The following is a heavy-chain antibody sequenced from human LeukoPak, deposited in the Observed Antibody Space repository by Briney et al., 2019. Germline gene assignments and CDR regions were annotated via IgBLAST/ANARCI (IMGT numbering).Heavy chain of an antibody. CDR3: ARGMRGSYCSSTSCYTDAFDI. V-gene: IGHV1-2*02. Sequence: ASVKVSCKASGYTFTGYYMHWVRQAPGQGLEWMGWINPNSGGTNYAQKFQGRVTMTRDTSISTAYMELSRLRSDDTAVYYCARGMRGSYCSSTSCYTDAFDIWGQGTMVTVSS. J-gene: IGHJ3*02. D-gene: IGHD2-2*02. CDR2: INPNSGGT. CDR1: GYTFTGYY.